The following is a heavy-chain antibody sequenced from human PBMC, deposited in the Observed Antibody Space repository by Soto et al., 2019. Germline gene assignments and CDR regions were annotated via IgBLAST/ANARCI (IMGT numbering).Heavy chain of an antibody. CDR1: GYTLTELS. Sequence: GASVKVSCKVSGYTLTELSMHWVRQAPGKGLEWMGGFDPEDGETIYAQKFQGRVTMTEDTSTDTAHMELSSLRSEDTAIYYCARERAINVWAEAYLDYWGQGTVVTVSS. V-gene: IGHV1-24*01. CDR2: FDPEDGET. D-gene: IGHD1-26*01. CDR3: ARERAINVWAEAYLDY. J-gene: IGHJ4*02.